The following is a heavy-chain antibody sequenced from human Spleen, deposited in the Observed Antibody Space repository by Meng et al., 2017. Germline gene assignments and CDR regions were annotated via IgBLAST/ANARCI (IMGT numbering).Heavy chain of an antibody. J-gene: IGHJ4*02. V-gene: IGHV4-30-4*01. CDR1: GGSISSGDYY. D-gene: IGHD5-12*01. Sequence: QVQLQESGPGLVKPSQTLSLTRTVSGGSISSGDYYWSWIRQPPGRGLEWIGYIYYTGSTYYNPSLKSRVTISLDTSKNQFSLRLSSVTAADTAVYYCARDLGYSGYGGYWGQGTLVTVSS. CDR2: IYYTGST. CDR3: ARDLGYSGYGGY.